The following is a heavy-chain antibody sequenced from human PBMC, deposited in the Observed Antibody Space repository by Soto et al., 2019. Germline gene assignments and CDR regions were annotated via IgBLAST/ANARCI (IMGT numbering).Heavy chain of an antibody. CDR1: GFTFSSYA. CDR3: ARDGQAAGSMELFAY. J-gene: IGHJ4*02. Sequence: GGSLRLSCAVSGFTFSSYAMHWVRQAPGKGLEWVAVISYDGSNKYCADSVEGRFTISRDNSKNTLYLQMNSLRAEDTAVYYCARDGQAAGSMELFAYWGKGTLVTVSP. CDR2: ISYDGSNK. V-gene: IGHV3-30-3*01. D-gene: IGHD6-13*01.